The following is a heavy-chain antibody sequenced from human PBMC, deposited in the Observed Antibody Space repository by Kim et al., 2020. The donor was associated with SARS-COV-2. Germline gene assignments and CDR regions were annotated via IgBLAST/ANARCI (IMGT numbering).Heavy chain of an antibody. D-gene: IGHD6-13*01. CDR2: LFHSGST. V-gene: IGHV4-38-2*02. J-gene: IGHJ4*02. CDR3: ARVHTSSWEIDY. Sequence: SETLSLTCSVSGYCITSGYYWAWIRQPPGKGLQWIGNLFHSGSTYYTPSLKSRVTTSLDTSRNQFSLNLSSVTVADTAVYYCARVHTSSWEIDYWGQGTL. CDR1: GYCITSGYY.